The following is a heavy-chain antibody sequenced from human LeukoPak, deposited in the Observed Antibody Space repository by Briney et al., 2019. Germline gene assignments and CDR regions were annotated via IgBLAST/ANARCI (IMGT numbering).Heavy chain of an antibody. CDR3: ARYSSSWSENDWYFDL. CDR1: GGSISSYY. V-gene: IGHV4-59*01. J-gene: IGHJ2*01. Sequence: PSETLSLTCTVSGGSISSYYWSWIRQPPGKGLEWIGYIYYSGSTNYNPSLKSRVTISVDTSKNQFSLKLSSVTAADTAVYYCARYSSSWSENDWYFDLWGRGTLVTVSS. D-gene: IGHD6-13*01. CDR2: IYYSGST.